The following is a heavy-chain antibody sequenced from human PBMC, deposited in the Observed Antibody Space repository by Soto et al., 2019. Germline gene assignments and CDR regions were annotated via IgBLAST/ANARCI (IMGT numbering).Heavy chain of an antibody. D-gene: IGHD4-4*01. CDR2: IYYSGST. CDR3: ALHSDDDYSNAHFYY. Sequence: SETLSLTCTVSGGSISSSSYYWGWIRQPPGKGLEWIGSIYYSGSTYYNPSLKSRVTISVDTSKNQFSLKLSSVTAADTAVYYCALHSDDDYSNAHFYYWGKGSLVTVSS. V-gene: IGHV4-39*01. CDR1: GGSISSSSYY. J-gene: IGHJ4*02.